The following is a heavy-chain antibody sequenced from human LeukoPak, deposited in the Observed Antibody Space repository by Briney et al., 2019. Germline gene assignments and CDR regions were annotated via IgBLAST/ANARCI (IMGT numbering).Heavy chain of an antibody. CDR1: GGSISSSSYY. D-gene: IGHD2-15*01. J-gene: IGHJ4*02. CDR3: ARASGGVVVAATLDY. Sequence: SETLSLTCTVSGGSISSSSYYWGWIRQPPGKGLEWIGSIYYSGSTYYNPSLKSRVTISVDTSKNQFSLKLSSVTAADTAVYYCARASGGVVVAATLDYWGQGTLVTVSS. V-gene: IGHV4-39*07. CDR2: IYYSGST.